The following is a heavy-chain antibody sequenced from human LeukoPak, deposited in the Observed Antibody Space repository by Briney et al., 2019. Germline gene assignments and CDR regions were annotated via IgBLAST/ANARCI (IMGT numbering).Heavy chain of an antibody. D-gene: IGHD7-27*01. CDR2: INHSGST. J-gene: IGHJ2*01. V-gene: IGHV4-34*01. CDR3: ARAVTGEWYFDL. Sequence: PSETLSLTCAVYGGSFSGYYWSWIRQPPGKGLEWIGEINHSGSTNYNPSLKSRVTISVDRSNNQFSLKLSSVTAADTAVYYCARAVTGEWYFDLWGRGTLVTVSS. CDR1: GGSFSGYY.